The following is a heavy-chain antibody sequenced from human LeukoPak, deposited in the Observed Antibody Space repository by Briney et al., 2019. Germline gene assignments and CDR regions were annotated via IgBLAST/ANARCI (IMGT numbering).Heavy chain of an antibody. D-gene: IGHD3-9*01. CDR3: TRGSSTPYLDWLSPAY. CDR2: LSYDGTKK. CDR1: GFTFTSYP. J-gene: IGHJ4*02. Sequence: GGSLRLSCAASGFTFTSYPMHWVRQAPGKGLESVAVLSYDGTKKDYVDAVKGRFTISRDTSKNTLYLQMDSLRVEDTAMYYCTRGSSTPYLDWLSPAYWGQGTLVTVSS. V-gene: IGHV3-30-3*01.